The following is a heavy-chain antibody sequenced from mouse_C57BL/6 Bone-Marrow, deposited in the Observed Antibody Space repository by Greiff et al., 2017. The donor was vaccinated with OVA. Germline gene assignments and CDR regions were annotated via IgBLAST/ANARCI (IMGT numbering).Heavy chain of an antibody. D-gene: IGHD2-1*01. CDR1: GFTFSSYG. J-gene: IGHJ2*01. V-gene: IGHV5-6*01. CDR2: ISSGGSYT. Sequence: EVMLVESGGDLVKPGGSLKLSCAASGFTFSSYGMSWVRQTPDKRLEWVATISSGGSYTYYPASVKGRFTISRDNAKNTLYLQMSSLKSEDTAMYFCARHLYGSYWGQGTTLTVSS. CDR3: ARHLYGSY.